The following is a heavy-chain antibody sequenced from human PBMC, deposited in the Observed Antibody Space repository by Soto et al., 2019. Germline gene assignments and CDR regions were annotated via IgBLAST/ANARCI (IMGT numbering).Heavy chain of an antibody. Sequence: PSETLSLTCAVSSGSISSSNWWSWVRQPPGKGLEWIGEIYHSGSTNYNPSLKSRVTISVDKSKNQFSLKLSSVTAADTAVYYCARVIVAVAGTCAFDIWGQGTMVTVSS. CDR3: ARVIVAVAGTCAFDI. CDR2: IYHSGST. J-gene: IGHJ3*02. CDR1: SGSISSSNW. D-gene: IGHD6-19*01. V-gene: IGHV4-4*02.